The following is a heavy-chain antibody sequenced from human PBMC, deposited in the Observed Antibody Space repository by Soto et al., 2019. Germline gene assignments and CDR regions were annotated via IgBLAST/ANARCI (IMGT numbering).Heavy chain of an antibody. CDR1: GYTFTDLY. J-gene: IGHJ4*02. CDR3: ARDNYGPRDY. D-gene: IGHD3-10*01. Sequence: QVQLVQSGAELKKPGASVRVSCKPSGYTFTDLYIHWVRQAPGQGLEWMGWVDPRSGDRRNTQKFQGRVTMSRDPSTSTVYMELNSLTSDDTAVYYCARDNYGPRDYWCQGTLVTVSS. V-gene: IGHV1-2*02. CDR2: VDPRSGDR.